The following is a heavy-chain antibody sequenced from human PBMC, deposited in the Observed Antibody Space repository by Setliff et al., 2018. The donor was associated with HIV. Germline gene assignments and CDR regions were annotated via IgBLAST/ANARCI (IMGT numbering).Heavy chain of an antibody. J-gene: IGHJ4*02. CDR2: IYYSGST. Sequence: SETLSLTCTVSGGSISSYYWSWIRQSPGKGLEWLGYIYYSGSTNYNPSLKSRVTISVDTSKNQFSLTLNSVTAADTAVYYCARGAAGRLVFLSYWGQGTLVTVSS. CDR1: GGSISSYY. V-gene: IGHV4-59*01. CDR3: ARGAAGRLVFLSY. D-gene: IGHD6-6*01.